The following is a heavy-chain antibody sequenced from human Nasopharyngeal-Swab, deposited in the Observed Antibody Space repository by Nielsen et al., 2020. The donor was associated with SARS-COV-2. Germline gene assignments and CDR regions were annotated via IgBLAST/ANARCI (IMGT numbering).Heavy chain of an antibody. V-gene: IGHV3-33*01. Sequence: GGPLRSSCAASGFTFSSYGLHWVRKAPGKGLEWVAVIWYDGSNKFYADSVKGRFTISRDNSKNTLYLQMNSLRAEDTALYYCAREPRRWLLRGYYFDYWGQGTLVTVSS. CDR2: IWYDGSNK. J-gene: IGHJ4*02. CDR3: AREPRRWLLRGYYFDY. CDR1: GFTFSSYG. D-gene: IGHD3-22*01.